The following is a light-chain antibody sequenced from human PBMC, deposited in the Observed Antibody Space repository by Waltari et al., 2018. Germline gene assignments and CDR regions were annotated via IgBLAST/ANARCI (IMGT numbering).Light chain of an antibody. CDR2: DVR. V-gene: IGLV2-11*01. Sequence: QSALTQPRSVSGSPGQSVTISCTKTNSDIDPFNYVSWYQQHPGKAPKLVIYDVRVRPSGVPDRFSGSRSGNTASLIISRLQPEDEADYYCSSFPGGSLVFGGGTELTVL. CDR3: SSFPGGSLV. CDR1: NSDIDPFNY. J-gene: IGLJ2*01.